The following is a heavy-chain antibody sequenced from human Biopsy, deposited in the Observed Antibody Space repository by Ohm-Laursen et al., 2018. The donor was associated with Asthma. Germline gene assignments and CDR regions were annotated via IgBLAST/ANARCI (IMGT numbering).Heavy chain of an antibody. CDR1: GYTFTGYY. V-gene: IGHV1-2*06. J-gene: IGHJ5*02. CDR3: AREGITGTTAWFDP. Sequence: ASVKVSCKASGYTFTGYYMHWVRQAPGQGLEWMGRINPNSGGTNYAQKFQGRVTMTRDTSISTAYMELSRLRSDDTAVYYCAREGITGTTAWFDPWGQGTLVAVSS. D-gene: IGHD1-7*01. CDR2: INPNSGGT.